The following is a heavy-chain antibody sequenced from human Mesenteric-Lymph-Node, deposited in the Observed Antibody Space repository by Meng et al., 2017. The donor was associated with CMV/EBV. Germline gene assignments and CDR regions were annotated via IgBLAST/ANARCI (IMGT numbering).Heavy chain of an antibody. J-gene: IGHJ5*02. Sequence: SETLSLTCTVSGDSVSSYSRYWSWIRQPPGKGLEHIGYIYFDESVNYNPSFRSRVTISLDTSKNQFSLKLKSVTAADTAVYYCSRDADSPGIAISWGQGLLVTVSS. CDR3: SRDADSPGIAIS. D-gene: IGHD6-13*01. CDR1: GDSVSSYSRY. CDR2: IYFDESV. V-gene: IGHV4-61*01.